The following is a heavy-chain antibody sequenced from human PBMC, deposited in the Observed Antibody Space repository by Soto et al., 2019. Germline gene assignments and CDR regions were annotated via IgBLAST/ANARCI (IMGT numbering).Heavy chain of an antibody. J-gene: IGHJ6*03. CDR1: GCSISSYY. V-gene: IGHV4-59*01. Sequence: ETLSLTCTVSGCSISSYYWSRIRQPPGKGLEWIGYIYYSGSTNYNPSLKSRVTISVDTSKNQFSLKLSSVTAADTAVYYCARVGTLREDYYYYMDVWGKGNTVTVS. CDR3: ARVGTLREDYYYYMDV. CDR2: IYYSGST. D-gene: IGHD1-1*01.